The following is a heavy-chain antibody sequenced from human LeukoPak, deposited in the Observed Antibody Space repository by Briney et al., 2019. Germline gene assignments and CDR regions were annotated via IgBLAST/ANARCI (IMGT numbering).Heavy chain of an antibody. V-gene: IGHV4-59*08. D-gene: IGHD3-22*01. Sequence: SETLSLTCTVSGGSISSYYWSWIRQPPGKGLEWIGYIYYSGSTNYNPSLKSRVTISVDTSKNQFSLKLSSVTAADTAVYYCARSRGRYYDSSGDWGQGTLVTVSS. CDR2: IYYSGST. CDR1: GGSISSYY. CDR3: ARSRGRYYDSSGD. J-gene: IGHJ4*02.